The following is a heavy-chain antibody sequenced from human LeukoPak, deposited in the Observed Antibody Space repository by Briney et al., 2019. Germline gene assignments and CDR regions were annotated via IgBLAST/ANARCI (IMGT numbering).Heavy chain of an antibody. D-gene: IGHD3-10*01. CDR1: GGSISGYY. J-gene: IGHJ4*02. V-gene: IGHV4-34*01. Sequence: YPSETLSLTCTVSGGSISGYYWSWIRQPPGKGLEWIGEINHSGGTNYNPSLKSRITISVDTSKNQFSLKLSSVTAAETAVYYCARGNVAHYYGSASHNYWGQGTLVTVSS. CDR3: ARGNVAHYYGSASHNY. CDR2: INHSGGT.